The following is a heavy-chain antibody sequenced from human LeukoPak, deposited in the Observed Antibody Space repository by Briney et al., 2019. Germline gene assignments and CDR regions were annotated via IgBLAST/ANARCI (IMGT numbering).Heavy chain of an antibody. CDR3: RAATKYHDCYYDY. CDR1: RLTFSTFG. V-gene: IGHV3-30*03. Sequence: GGSLRLSCAASRLTFSTFGMHWVRQAPGKGLEWVAVISSDGNDKYYADSVRGRFTISRDNSKDTLYLQMSSLRIEDTAVYYCRAATKYHDCYYDYWGQGTLVTVSS. D-gene: IGHD3-22*01. CDR2: ISSDGNDK. J-gene: IGHJ4*02.